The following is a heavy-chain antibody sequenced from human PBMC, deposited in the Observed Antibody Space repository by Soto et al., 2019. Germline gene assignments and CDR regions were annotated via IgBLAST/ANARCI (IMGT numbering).Heavy chain of an antibody. CDR2: INHSGST. J-gene: IGHJ4*02. CDR3: ARATDPVTSPFDY. D-gene: IGHD4-17*01. CDR1: GGSFSGYY. Sequence: QVQLQQWGAGLLKPSETLSLTCAVYGGSFSGYYWSWIRQPPGKGLEWIGEINHSGSTNYNPSLKSRVTISVDTSKNQFSLKLSSVTAADTAVYYCARATDPVTSPFDYWGQGTLVTVSS. V-gene: IGHV4-34*01.